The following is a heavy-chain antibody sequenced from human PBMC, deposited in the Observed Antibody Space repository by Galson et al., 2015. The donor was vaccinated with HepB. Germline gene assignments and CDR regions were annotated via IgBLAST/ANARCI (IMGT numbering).Heavy chain of an antibody. CDR1: GFTFTRHW. CDR3: AREPTADSS. Sequence: SLRLSCAASGFTFTRHWMSWVRQAPGKGLEWVANINEDGSEENYMDSVKGRFTISRDNAKNSLYLQMNSLRAADTAVYYCAREPTADSSWGQGTLVTVSS. V-gene: IGHV3-7*03. D-gene: IGHD6-13*01. J-gene: IGHJ4*02. CDR2: INEDGSEE.